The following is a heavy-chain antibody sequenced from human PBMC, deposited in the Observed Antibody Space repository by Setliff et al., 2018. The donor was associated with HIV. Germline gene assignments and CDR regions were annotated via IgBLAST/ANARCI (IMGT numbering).Heavy chain of an antibody. CDR3: VRGPFVLRFLERLVYFDY. V-gene: IGHV4-31*02. CDR2: VYYSGST. D-gene: IGHD3-3*01. CDR1: GGSISSSGYY. J-gene: IGHJ4*02. Sequence: PSETLSLTCSVSGGSISSSGYYWSWIRQHPGKGLDWIGRVYYSGSTDYNPSLQSRATLSIDTSKNQFSLKLTSVIAADTAIYYCVRGPFVLRFLERLVYFDYWGQGKLVTVSS.